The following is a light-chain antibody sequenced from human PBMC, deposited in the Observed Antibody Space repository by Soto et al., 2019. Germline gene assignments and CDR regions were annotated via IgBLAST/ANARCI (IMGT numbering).Light chain of an antibody. Sequence: VMTQSPATLSVSPGERATLSCRSSQTIRNNLAWYQQKPGQAPRLLIYVASTRATDIPARFSGSGSGTDFTLTISSLQSEDFAFYYCQQYNSWPLTFAGGTKVDVK. CDR3: QQYNSWPLT. CDR2: VAS. V-gene: IGKV3-15*01. J-gene: IGKJ4*01. CDR1: QTIRNN.